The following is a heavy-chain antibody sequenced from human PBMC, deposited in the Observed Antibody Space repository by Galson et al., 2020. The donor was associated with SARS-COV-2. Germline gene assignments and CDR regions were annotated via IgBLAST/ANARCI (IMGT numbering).Heavy chain of an antibody. CDR3: ARDHPDYDYVWGSCRYEGMDV. J-gene: IGHJ6*02. Sequence: ASVKVSCKASGYTFTSYAMHWVRQAPGQRLEWMGWINAGNGNTKYSQKFQGRVTITRDTSASTAYMELSSLRSEDTAVYYCARDHPDYDYVWGSCRYEGMDVWGQGTTVTVSS. D-gene: IGHD3-16*02. CDR2: INAGNGNT. V-gene: IGHV1-3*01. CDR1: GYTFTSYA.